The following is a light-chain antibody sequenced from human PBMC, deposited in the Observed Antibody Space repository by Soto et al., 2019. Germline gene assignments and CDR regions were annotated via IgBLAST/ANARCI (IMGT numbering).Light chain of an antibody. Sequence: EIVMTHSPATLSVSPGERATPSCRPSQSVSSNLAWYQQKPGQAPRLLIYGASTRATGIPARFSGSGSGTEFTLTISSLQSEDFAVYYCQQYNNWPLAFGQGTRLEIK. CDR2: GAS. CDR1: QSVSSN. CDR3: QQYNNWPLA. J-gene: IGKJ5*01. V-gene: IGKV3-15*01.